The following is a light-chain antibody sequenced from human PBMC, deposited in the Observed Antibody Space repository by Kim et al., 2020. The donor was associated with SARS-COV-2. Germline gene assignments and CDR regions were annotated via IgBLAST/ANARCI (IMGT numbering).Light chain of an antibody. J-gene: IGKJ2*03. CDR2: GAS. CDR1: QSVSSN. Sequence: EKVMTQSPATLSVSLGERATLSCRASQSVSSNLAWYQQKPGQAPRLLLYGASTRATGVPVRFSGSGSGTEFTLTISSLQSEDFAVYYCQKYDSWPYSFGQGTKLEI. CDR3: QKYDSWPYS. V-gene: IGKV3-15*01.